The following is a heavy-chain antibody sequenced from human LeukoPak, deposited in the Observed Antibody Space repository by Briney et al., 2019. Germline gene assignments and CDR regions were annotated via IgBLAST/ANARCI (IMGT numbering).Heavy chain of an antibody. V-gene: IGHV4-34*01. CDR1: GGSFSGYY. D-gene: IGHD6-6*01. CDR2: INHSGST. Sequence: SETLSLTCAVYGGSFSGYYWSWIRQPPGKGLEWIGEINHSGSTNYNPSLKSRVTISVDTSKNQFSLKLSSVTGADTAVYYCARLLYSSSSPHFDYWGQGTLVTVSS. J-gene: IGHJ4*02. CDR3: ARLLYSSSSPHFDY.